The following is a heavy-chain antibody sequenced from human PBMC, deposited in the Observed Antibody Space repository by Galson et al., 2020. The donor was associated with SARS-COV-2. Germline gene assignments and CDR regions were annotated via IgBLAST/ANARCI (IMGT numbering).Heavy chain of an antibody. CDR1: GYTFNSYG. D-gene: IGHD2-2*01. CDR3: ARDRVVAAGTPGEY. CDR2: ISVYSGNT. V-gene: IGHV1-18*01. Sequence: ASVKVSCKASGYTFNSYGVNWVRRAPGQGLEWMGWISVYSGNTNYAQKFQGRVSMTADTSTSTAYMELRSLRSDDTAVYYCARDRVVAAGTPGEYWGQGTQVTVSS. J-gene: IGHJ4*02.